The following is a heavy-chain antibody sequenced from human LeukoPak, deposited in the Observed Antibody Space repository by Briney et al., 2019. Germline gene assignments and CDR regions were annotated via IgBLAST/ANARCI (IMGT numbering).Heavy chain of an antibody. D-gene: IGHD5-24*01. CDR3: ARGEVDRLQLLSRRGGVFDY. Sequence: ASVPVTCKGSGGTYISYPISWVRQAPGQGLEWMGGIIPIFGTANYAQKFQGRVTITADESTSTAYMELSSLRSEDTAVYYCARGEVDRLQLLSRRGGVFDYWGQGTLVTVSS. V-gene: IGHV1-69*13. CDR2: IIPIFGTA. CDR1: GGTYISYP. J-gene: IGHJ4*02.